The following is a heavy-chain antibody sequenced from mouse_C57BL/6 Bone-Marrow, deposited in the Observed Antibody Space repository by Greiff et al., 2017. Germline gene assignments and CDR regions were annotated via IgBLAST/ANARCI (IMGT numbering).Heavy chain of an antibody. CDR2: ICSGGSYT. CDR1: GFTFSSYG. V-gene: IGHV5-6*01. CDR3: ARLPYYYGSSYGWFAY. J-gene: IGHJ3*01. D-gene: IGHD1-1*01. Sequence: EVNVVESGGDLVKPGGSLKLSCAASGFTFSSYGMSWVRQTPDKRLEWVATICSGGSYTYYPDSVKGRFTISRDNAKNTLYLQMSSLKSEDTAMYYCARLPYYYGSSYGWFAYWGQGTLVTVSA.